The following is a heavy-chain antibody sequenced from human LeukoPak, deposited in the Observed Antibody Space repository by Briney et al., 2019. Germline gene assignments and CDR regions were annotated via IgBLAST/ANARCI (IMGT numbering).Heavy chain of an antibody. D-gene: IGHD6-19*01. CDR3: ARVGIAVAGTGVEDNWFDP. J-gene: IGHJ5*02. CDR2: IYYSGST. CDR1: GGSISSSSYY. Sequence: SETLSLTCTVSGGSISSSSYYWGWIRQPPGKGLEWIGSIYYSGSTYYNPSLKSRVTISVDTSKNQFSLKLSSVTAADTAVYYCARVGIAVAGTGVEDNWFDPWGQGTLVTVSS. V-gene: IGHV4-39*07.